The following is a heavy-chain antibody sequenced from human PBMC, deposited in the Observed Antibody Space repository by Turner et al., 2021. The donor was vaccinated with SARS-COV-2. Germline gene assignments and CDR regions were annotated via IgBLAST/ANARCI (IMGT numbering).Heavy chain of an antibody. V-gene: IGHV3-21*01. CDR2: SSSSSTYI. Sequence: EVQMVESGGGLVKPGGSLRVACAASGFPFSTYSINWVRQAPGKGLEWVSSSSSSSTYIYYADSVKGRFTISRDNAKNSLYLQMNSLRAEDTAVYYCARYRRDYDFWSGAYGMGGMDVWGQGTTVTVSS. J-gene: IGHJ6*02. CDR3: ARYRRDYDFWSGAYGMGGMDV. CDR1: GFPFSTYS. D-gene: IGHD3-3*01.